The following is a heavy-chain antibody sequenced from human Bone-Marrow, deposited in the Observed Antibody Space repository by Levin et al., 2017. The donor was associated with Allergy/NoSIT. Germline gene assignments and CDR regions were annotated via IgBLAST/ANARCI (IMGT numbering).Heavy chain of an antibody. J-gene: IGHJ6*02. CDR2: ISPYNGNT. D-gene: IGHD6-19*01. Sequence: PGESLKISCKASGYTFTSYGISWVRQAPGQGLEWMGWISPYNGNTDYAQKLQGRVTMTTDTSTSTAYLELRSLRSDDTAVYYCARDSAQWLFLYYGLDVWGQGTTVTVSS. V-gene: IGHV1-18*01. CDR3: ARDSAQWLFLYYGLDV. CDR1: GYTFTSYG.